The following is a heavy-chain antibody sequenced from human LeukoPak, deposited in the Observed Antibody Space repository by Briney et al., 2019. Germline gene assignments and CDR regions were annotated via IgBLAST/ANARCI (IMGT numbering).Heavy chain of an antibody. CDR2: IYSGGST. Sequence: GGSLRLSCAASGFTVSSNYMSWVRQAPGKGLEWVSVIYSGGSTYYADSVKGRFTISRDNSKNTLYLQMNSLRAEDTAVYYCARDSGMFRGGAHYWGQGTLVTVSS. D-gene: IGHD2-21*01. CDR3: ARDSGMFRGGAHY. CDR1: GFTVSSNY. V-gene: IGHV3-53*01. J-gene: IGHJ4*02.